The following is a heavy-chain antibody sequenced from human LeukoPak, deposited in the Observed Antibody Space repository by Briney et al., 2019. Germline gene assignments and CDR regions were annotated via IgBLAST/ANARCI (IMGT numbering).Heavy chain of an antibody. J-gene: IGHJ4*02. CDR1: GYTFTGYY. CDR3: AREDLNILTGYSAFDY. V-gene: IGHV1-2*02. D-gene: IGHD3-9*01. CDR2: VNPNSGGT. Sequence: ASVKVSCKASGYTFTGYYIHWVRQAPGQGLEWMGWVNPNSGGTIYAQNFQGRVTMTRDTPISTAYMELSRLRSDDTAVYYCAREDLNILTGYSAFDYWGQGTLVTVSS.